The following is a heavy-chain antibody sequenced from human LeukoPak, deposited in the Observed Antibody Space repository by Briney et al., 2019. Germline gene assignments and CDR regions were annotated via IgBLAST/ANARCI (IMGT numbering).Heavy chain of an antibody. J-gene: IGHJ6*03. V-gene: IGHV1-2*02. CDR3: ARGSAYSGSYYYYYYMDV. CDR1: GSTFTGYY. D-gene: IGHD1-26*01. CDR2: INPNNGGT. Sequence: ASVKLSCKASGSTFTGYYMHWVRQAPGQGLEWMGWINPNNGGTNYAQKFQGRVTMTRDTSISTAYMELSRLRSDDTAVYYCARGSAYSGSYYYYYYMDVWGKGTTVTVSS.